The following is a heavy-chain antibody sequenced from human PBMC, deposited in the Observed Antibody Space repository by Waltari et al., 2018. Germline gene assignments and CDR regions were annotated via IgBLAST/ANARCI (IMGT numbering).Heavy chain of an antibody. J-gene: IGHJ3*02. CDR3: ARVTIISSSSGAFDI. D-gene: IGHD6-6*01. CDR2: IIPILGIA. V-gene: IGHV1-69*02. Sequence: QVQLVQSGAEVKKPGSSVKVSCKASGGTFSSYTISWVRTAPGQGLEWMGRIIPILGIANSAQKFQGRVTITADKSTSTAYMELSSLRSEDTAVYYCARVTIISSSSGAFDIWGQGTMVTVSS. CDR1: GGTFSSYT.